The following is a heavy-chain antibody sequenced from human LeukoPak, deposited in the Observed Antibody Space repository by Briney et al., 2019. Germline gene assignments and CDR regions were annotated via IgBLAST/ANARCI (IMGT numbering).Heavy chain of an antibody. CDR1: GFTFSSYA. D-gene: IGHD3-22*01. CDR2: ISSSSSYI. Sequence: PGGSLRLSCAASGFTFSSYAMSWVRQAPGKGLEWVSSISSSSSYIYYADSVKGRFTISRDNAKNSLYLQMNSLRAEDTAVYYCARDLTDYYDSSGYYPFDYWGQGTLVTVSS. V-gene: IGHV3-21*01. J-gene: IGHJ4*02. CDR3: ARDLTDYYDSSGYYPFDY.